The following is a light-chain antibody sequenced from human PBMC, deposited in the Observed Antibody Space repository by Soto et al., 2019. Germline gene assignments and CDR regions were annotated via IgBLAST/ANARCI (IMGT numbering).Light chain of an antibody. V-gene: IGKV1-12*01. J-gene: IGKJ5*01. CDR3: QQKGT. CDR1: QVISSW. CDR2: AAT. Sequence: DIQITHAPSSVSESVLVRVTLTCRASQVISSWLAWYQQKAGKAPKLLIYAATSLQSGVPSRFSGSGSGTDLTLTISSLQPEDFATYYCQQKGTCGKGQRRAIK.